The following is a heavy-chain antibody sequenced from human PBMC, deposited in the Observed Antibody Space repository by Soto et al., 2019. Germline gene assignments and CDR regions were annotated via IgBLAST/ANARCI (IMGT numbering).Heavy chain of an antibody. CDR1: GGTFGNSA. V-gene: IGHV1-69*06. CDR2: IIPSFATG. J-gene: IGHJ4*02. D-gene: IGHD3-3*01. CDR3: ARDTIFGVAQAIDPFDY. Sequence: ASVKVSCKASGGTFGNSAISWVRQAPGQGLEWMGGIIPSFATGNSAPEFQGRLTITADKSTTTAYMELSSLRSEDTAVYYCARDTIFGVAQAIDPFDYWGQGTLVTVSS.